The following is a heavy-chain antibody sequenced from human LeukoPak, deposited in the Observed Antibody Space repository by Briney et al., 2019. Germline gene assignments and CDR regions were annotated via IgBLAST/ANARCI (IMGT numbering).Heavy chain of an antibody. D-gene: IGHD2-21*02. Sequence: ASVKVSCKASGYTFTSYGISWVRQAPGQGLEWMGWISAYNGNTNYAPKLQGRVTMTTDTSTSTAYVELRSLRSDDTAVYYCARDPLAYCAGDCYHRFFDYWGQGTLVTVSS. CDR1: GYTFTSYG. CDR2: ISAYNGNT. CDR3: ARDPLAYCAGDCYHRFFDY. J-gene: IGHJ4*02. V-gene: IGHV1-18*01.